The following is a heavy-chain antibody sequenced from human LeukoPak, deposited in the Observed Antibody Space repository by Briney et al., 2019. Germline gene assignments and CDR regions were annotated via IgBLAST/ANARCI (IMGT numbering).Heavy chain of an antibody. CDR2: IIPIFGTA. CDR1: GGTFSSYA. CDR3: ARAPVPGLSGHFDY. Sequence: ASVKVSCKASGGTFSSYAISWVRQAPGQGLEWMGGIIPIFGTANYAQKFQGRVTITADESTSTAYMELSSLRSEDTAVYYCARAPVPGLSGHFDYWGQGTQVTVSS. V-gene: IGHV1-69*13. D-gene: IGHD2-2*01. J-gene: IGHJ4*02.